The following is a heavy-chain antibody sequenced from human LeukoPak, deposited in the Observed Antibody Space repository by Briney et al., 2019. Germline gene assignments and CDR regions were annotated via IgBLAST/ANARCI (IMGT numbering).Heavy chain of an antibody. Sequence: PGGSLRLSCAASGFTFSSYAMSWVRQAPGKGLEWVSGISGSGGSTYYADSVKGRFTISRDNSKNTLYLQMNTLRAEDTAVYYCVKAAGGSTKIFDYWGQGTLVPVSS. D-gene: IGHD6-13*01. CDR3: VKAAGGSTKIFDY. CDR2: ISGSGGST. J-gene: IGHJ4*02. CDR1: GFTFSSYA. V-gene: IGHV3-23*01.